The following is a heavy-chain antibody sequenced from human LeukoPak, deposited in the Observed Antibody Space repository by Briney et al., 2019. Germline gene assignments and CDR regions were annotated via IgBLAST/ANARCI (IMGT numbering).Heavy chain of an antibody. CDR3: AHVLTTRWFDP. J-gene: IGHJ5*02. CDR2: IYWDDDK. V-gene: IGHV2-5*02. D-gene: IGHD4-11*01. Sequence: SGPVLVKPTETLTLTCAFSGFSLSTSGVGVGWIRQPPGKALEWLALIYWDDDKRYSPSLKSRLAITKDTSKNQVVLTMTNMDPVDTATYYCAHVLTTRWFDPWGQGTLVTVSS. CDR1: GFSLSTSGVG.